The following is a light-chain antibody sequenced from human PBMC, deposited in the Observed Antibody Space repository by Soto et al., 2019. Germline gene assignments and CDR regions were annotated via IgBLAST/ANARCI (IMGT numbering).Light chain of an antibody. Sequence: QAVVTQPASVSGSPGQSITISCTGSSSDVGGDNYVSWYQHHPGKAPKLIIYDVIYRPSGVSNRFSGSKSGNTASLTISGLQADDEADYYCSSKGSGSTGVFGTGTKLTVL. CDR3: SSKGSGSTGV. CDR1: SSDVGGDNY. J-gene: IGLJ1*01. V-gene: IGLV2-14*03. CDR2: DVI.